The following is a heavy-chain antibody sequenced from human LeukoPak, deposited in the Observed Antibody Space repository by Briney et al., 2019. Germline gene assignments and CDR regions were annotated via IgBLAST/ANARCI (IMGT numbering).Heavy chain of an antibody. CDR2: ISWDGGST. V-gene: IGHV3-43D*03. Sequence: GGSLRLSCAASGFTFDDYAMHWVRQAPGKGLEWVSLISWDGGSTYYADSVKGRFTISRDNSKNSLYLQMNSLRAEDTALYYCAKGSYDSSGYSYGYFQHWGQGTLVTVSS. CDR3: AKGSYDSSGYSYGYFQH. D-gene: IGHD3-22*01. CDR1: GFTFDDYA. J-gene: IGHJ1*01.